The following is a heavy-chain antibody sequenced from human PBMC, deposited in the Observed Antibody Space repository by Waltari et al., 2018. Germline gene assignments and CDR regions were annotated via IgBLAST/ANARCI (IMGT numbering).Heavy chain of an antibody. Sequence: EVQLVESGGGLVQPGGSLRLSCAASGSPFSSDSMNWFRPAPGKGLEWVSYISSSSSTIYYADSVKGRFTISRDNAKNSLYLQMNSLRAEDTAVYYCARARYNWKQNPVDYWGQGTLVTVSS. V-gene: IGHV3-48*01. CDR1: GSPFSSDS. D-gene: IGHD1-20*01. J-gene: IGHJ4*02. CDR2: ISSSSSTI. CDR3: ARARYNWKQNPVDY.